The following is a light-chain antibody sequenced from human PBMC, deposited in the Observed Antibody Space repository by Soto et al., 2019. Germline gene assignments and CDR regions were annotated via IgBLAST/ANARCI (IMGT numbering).Light chain of an antibody. V-gene: IGLV2-8*01. CDR3: SSYAGSNNWV. J-gene: IGLJ3*02. Sequence: ALTQPPSASGSPGQSVTISCTGTSSDVGGYNYVSWYQQHPGKAPKLMIYEVSKRPSGVPDRFSGYKSGNTASLTVSGLQAEDEADYYCSSYAGSNNWVFGGGTKLTVL. CDR1: SSDVGGYNY. CDR2: EVS.